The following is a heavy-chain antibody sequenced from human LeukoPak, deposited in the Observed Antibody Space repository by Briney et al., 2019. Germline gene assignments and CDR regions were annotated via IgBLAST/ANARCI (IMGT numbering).Heavy chain of an antibody. V-gene: IGHV1-18*01. D-gene: IGHD3-22*01. Sequence: ASVKVSCKASGYTFTSYGISWVRQAPGQGLEWMGWISAYNGNTNYAQKLQGRVTMTTDTSTSTAYMELRSLRSDDTAVYYCARDRNYYDSRGYYLFDYWGQGTLVTASS. CDR2: ISAYNGNT. CDR1: GYTFTSYG. J-gene: IGHJ4*02. CDR3: ARDRNYYDSRGYYLFDY.